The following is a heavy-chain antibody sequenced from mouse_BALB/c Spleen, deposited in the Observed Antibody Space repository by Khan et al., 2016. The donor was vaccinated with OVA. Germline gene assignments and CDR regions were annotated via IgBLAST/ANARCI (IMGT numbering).Heavy chain of an antibody. CDR1: GYTFTTYT. Sequence: VQLQQSGAELARPGASVKMSCKASGYTFTTYTIHWVKQRPGQGLEWIGHIIPSTDYTTYNQKFKDKATLTADKSSSTAYMQLSSLTSDDSAVYYCAKEGAYYRSDGWFAYWGQGTLVTVSA. CDR3: AKEGAYYRSDGWFAY. V-gene: IGHV1-4*01. J-gene: IGHJ3*01. CDR2: IIPSTDYT. D-gene: IGHD2-14*01.